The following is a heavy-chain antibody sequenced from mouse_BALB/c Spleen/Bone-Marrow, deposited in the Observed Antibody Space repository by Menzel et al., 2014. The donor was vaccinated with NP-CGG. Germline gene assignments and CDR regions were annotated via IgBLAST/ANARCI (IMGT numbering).Heavy chain of an antibody. CDR2: VDPYYGSP. D-gene: IGHD1-3*01. Sequence: EVKLVESGPELVKPGASVKISCKASGYSFTGYNMNWVKQDPGQSLEWVGNVDPYYGSPIYNQKFKGKATLTVDKSSSTAYMQLERLTSEDSAVYYCARSYKSFDFWGQGTTLTVSS. CDR3: ARSYKSFDF. CDR1: GYSFTGYN. V-gene: IGHV1-39*01. J-gene: IGHJ2*01.